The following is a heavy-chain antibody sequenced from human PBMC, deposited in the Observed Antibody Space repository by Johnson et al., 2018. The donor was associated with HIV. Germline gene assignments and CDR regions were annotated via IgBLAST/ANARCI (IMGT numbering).Heavy chain of an antibody. V-gene: IGHV3-20*04. CDR2: FSRSGGTT. J-gene: IGHJ3*02. Sequence: VQLVESGGGVFRPGQSLRLSCEGFVFMFDEYGLSWVRQAPGKGLEWVSSFSRSGGTTAYAASVRGRFTISRDNAKNSLYLQMNSLRDEDTALYYCTKDIGGDGKLDAFDIWGQGTMVTVSS. D-gene: IGHD5-24*01. CDR1: VFMFDEYG. CDR3: TKDIGGDGKLDAFDI.